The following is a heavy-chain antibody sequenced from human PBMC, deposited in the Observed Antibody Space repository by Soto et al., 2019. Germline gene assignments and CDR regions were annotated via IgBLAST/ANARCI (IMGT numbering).Heavy chain of an antibody. D-gene: IGHD2-21*01. CDR2: IYYSGTT. CDR3: AASCVACGGFNYYGMDV. J-gene: IGHJ6*02. Sequence: SETLSLTCTVSGDSISSGDYYWSWIRQPPGKGLEWIGYIYYSGTTYYNPSLKSRVTISVDTSKNQFSLKLSSVTAADTAVYYCAASCVACGGFNYYGMDVWGQGTTVTVSS. CDR1: GDSISSGDYY. V-gene: IGHV4-30-4*01.